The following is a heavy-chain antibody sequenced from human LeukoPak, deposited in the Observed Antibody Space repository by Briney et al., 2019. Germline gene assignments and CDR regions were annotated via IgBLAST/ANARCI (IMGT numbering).Heavy chain of an antibody. Sequence: GGSLRLSCVASGFTSSDYGMHWVRQAPGKGLEWVAVIWYDGSNKYYADSVKGRFTISRDNSKNTLYLQMNSLRAEDTAVYYCARDGADYYGSGSPFYYYYGMDVWGQGTTVTVSS. CDR3: ARDGADYYGSGSPFYYYYGMDV. J-gene: IGHJ6*02. CDR1: GFTSSDYG. CDR2: IWYDGSNK. D-gene: IGHD3-10*01. V-gene: IGHV3-33*01.